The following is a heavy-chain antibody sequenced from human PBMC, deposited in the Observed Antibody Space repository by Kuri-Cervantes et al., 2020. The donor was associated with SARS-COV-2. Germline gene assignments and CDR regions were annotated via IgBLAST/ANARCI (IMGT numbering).Heavy chain of an antibody. CDR2: SNPDGSYT. D-gene: IGHD1-1*01. J-gene: IGHJ4*02. Sequence: GGSLKIPCAASGFTFSGHWIHWVRQAPGKGLVWVSRSNPDGSYTNNADFVKGRLTLSRDNAKSMLFLQMNSLRAEDTAVYYCVRDGDHWNFDYWGQGTLVTVSS. V-gene: IGHV3-74*01. CDR3: VRDGDHWNFDY. CDR1: GFTFSGHW.